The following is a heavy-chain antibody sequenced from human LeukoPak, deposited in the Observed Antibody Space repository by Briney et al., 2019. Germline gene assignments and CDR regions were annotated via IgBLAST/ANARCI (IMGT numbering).Heavy chain of an antibody. CDR1: GFTFSDYY. D-gene: IGHD5-12*01. V-gene: IGHV3-11*01. Sequence: AGSLRLSCAASGFTFSDYYMSWLRQAPGKGLEWVSYISSSGSTTYYADSVKGRFTTSRDNAKNSLYLEMNSLRAEDTAVYYCARKTDSGPFDSWGQGTLVTVSS. CDR2: ISSSGSTT. J-gene: IGHJ5*01. CDR3: ARKTDSGPFDS.